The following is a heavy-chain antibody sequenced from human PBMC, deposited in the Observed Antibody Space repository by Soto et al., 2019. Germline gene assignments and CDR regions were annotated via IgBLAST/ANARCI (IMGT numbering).Heavy chain of an antibody. J-gene: IGHJ4*02. CDR1: GFTFSSYS. V-gene: IGHV3-48*02. CDR3: ARGPQYDFGVYFDY. CDR2: ISSSSSTI. Sequence: GGSLRLSCAASGFTFSSYSMNWVRQAPGKGLEWVSYISSSSSTIYYADSVKGRFTISRDNAKNSLYLQMNSLRDEDTAVYYCARGPQYDFGVYFDYWGQGTLVTVSS. D-gene: IGHD3-3*01.